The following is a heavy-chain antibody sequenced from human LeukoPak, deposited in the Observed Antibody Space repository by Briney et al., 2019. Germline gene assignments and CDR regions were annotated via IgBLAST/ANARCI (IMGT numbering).Heavy chain of an antibody. Sequence: ASVNVSCKASGYTFTGYYMHWLRQAPGQGLDGMGWINPNSGGTNYAQKFQGRVTMTRDTSISTAYMELSRLRSDDTAVYYCAPSIAVAGPAEYFQHWGQGTLVTVSS. J-gene: IGHJ1*01. CDR2: INPNSGGT. D-gene: IGHD6-19*01. CDR1: GYTFTGYY. V-gene: IGHV1-2*02. CDR3: APSIAVAGPAEYFQH.